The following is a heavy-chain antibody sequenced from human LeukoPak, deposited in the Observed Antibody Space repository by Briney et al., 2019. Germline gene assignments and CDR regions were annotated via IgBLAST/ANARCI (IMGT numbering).Heavy chain of an antibody. V-gene: IGHV4-59*01. CDR2: IYYSGST. D-gene: IGHD3-16*01. J-gene: IGHJ6*02. CDR3: ARIKATYYYYGMDV. Sequence: SETLSLTCTVSGGSISSYYWSWIRQPPGKGLEWIGYIYYSGSTNYNPSLKSRVTISVDTSKNQFSLKLSSVTAADTAVYYCARIKATYYYYGMDVWGQGTTVTVSS. CDR1: GGSISSYY.